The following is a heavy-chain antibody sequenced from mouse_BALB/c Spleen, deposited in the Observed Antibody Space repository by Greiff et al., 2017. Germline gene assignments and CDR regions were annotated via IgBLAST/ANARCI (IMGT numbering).Heavy chain of an antibody. CDR2: IWAGGST. V-gene: IGHV2-9*02. CDR1: GFSLTSYG. J-gene: IGHJ4*01. D-gene: IGHD2-4*01. CDR3: ARKRLRRAMDY. Sequence: QVQLQQSGPGLVAPSQSLSITCTVSGFSLTSYGVHWVRQPPGKGLEWLGVIWAGGSTNYNSALMSRLSISKDNSKSQVFLKMISLQTDDTAMYYCARKRLRRAMDYWGQGTSVTVSS.